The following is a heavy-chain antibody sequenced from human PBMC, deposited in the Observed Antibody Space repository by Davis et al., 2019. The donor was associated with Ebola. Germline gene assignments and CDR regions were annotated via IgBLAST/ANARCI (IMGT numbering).Heavy chain of an antibody. CDR2: MNPYSGHT. CDR1: GYIFSNYD. D-gene: IGHD2-21*01. J-gene: IGHJ4*02. V-gene: IGHV1-8*01. CDR3: TRGYSPKCRTGDCVNDY. Sequence: ASVKVSYKASGYIFSNYDINWVRQASGQGLEWMGWMNPYSGHTGYVEKFKGRVTMTRDSSITTAYMELISLRLDDTAVYYCTRGYSPKCRTGDCVNDYWGQGTLVTVSS.